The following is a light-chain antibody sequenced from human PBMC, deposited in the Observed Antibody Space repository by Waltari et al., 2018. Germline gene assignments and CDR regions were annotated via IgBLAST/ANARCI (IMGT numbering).Light chain of an antibody. J-gene: IGKJ1*01. CDR3: QQYLRTPPT. Sequence: DIVMTQSPGSLAVSLGERATINCRSSRSIFYSSRYKDYLAWYQQRPGQPPRLIISWATTRESGVPDRFIGSGSETDFTLTITSLQAEDVAVYYCQQYLRTPPTFGQGTKVEIK. V-gene: IGKV4-1*01. CDR1: RSIFYSSRYKDY. CDR2: WAT.